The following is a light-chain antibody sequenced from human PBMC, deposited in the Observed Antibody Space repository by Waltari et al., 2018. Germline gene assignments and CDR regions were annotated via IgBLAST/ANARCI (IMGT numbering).Light chain of an antibody. V-gene: IGKV2-30*01. CDR3: MQGRQWPFT. J-gene: IGKJ3*01. CDR1: QSLVYSDGNTY. CDR2: QVS. Sequence: DVVMTQSPLSLPVTLGQPASISCRSSQSLVYSDGNTYLTWFQQRPGQSPRRLIYQVSNRDSGVPDRFSGSGSGTDFTLTISRVEAEDVGIYYCMQGRQWPFTFGPGTKVDIK.